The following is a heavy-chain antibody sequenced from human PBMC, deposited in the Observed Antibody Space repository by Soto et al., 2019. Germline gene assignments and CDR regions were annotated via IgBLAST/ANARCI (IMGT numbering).Heavy chain of an antibody. V-gene: IGHV4-31*03. CDR3: ARGHIVVVTASKARYFDY. CDR2: IYYSGST. CDR1: GGSISSGGYY. D-gene: IGHD2-21*02. J-gene: IGHJ4*02. Sequence: QVQLQESGPGLVKPSQTLSLTCTVSGGSISSGGYYWSWIRQHPGKGLEWIGYIYYSGSTYYNPSLKSRVTISVDPSKNQFSLRLSSVTAADTAVYYCARGHIVVVTASKARYFDYWGQGTLVTVSS.